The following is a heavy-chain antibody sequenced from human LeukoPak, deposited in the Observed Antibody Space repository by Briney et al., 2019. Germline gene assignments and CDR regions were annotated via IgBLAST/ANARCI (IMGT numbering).Heavy chain of an antibody. CDR2: ISYSGSDT. D-gene: IGHD2-21*02. CDR3: ANALRCSGGYCSLPVVD. V-gene: IGHV3-23*01. Sequence: GGSLRLSCAVAGFTFRDYAMSWVRQAPGKGPEWVSAISYSGSDTYYAESVKGRFTISRDNSWNTLHLQMNSLRVEDTAVYYCANALRCSGGYCSLPVVDWGQGTLVSVSS. J-gene: IGHJ4*02. CDR1: GFTFRDYA.